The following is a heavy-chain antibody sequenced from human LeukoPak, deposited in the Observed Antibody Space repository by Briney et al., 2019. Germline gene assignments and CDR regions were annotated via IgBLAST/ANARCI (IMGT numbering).Heavy chain of an antibody. CDR1: GFTFSNYW. CDR3: ARDVSDENGSSSRIHLDS. V-gene: IGHV3-7*01. D-gene: IGHD6-6*01. Sequence: GGSLRLSCAASGFTFSNYWMTRVRQAPGKGLEWVANVKQDGSEKYYVDSVKGRFTISRDNAKNSLFLQMNSLRAEDTAVYYCARDVSDENGSSSRIHLDSWGQGTLVSVSS. CDR2: VKQDGSEK. J-gene: IGHJ4*02.